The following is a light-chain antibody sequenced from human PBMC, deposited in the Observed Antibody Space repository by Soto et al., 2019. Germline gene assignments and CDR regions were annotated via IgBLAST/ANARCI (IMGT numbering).Light chain of an antibody. Sequence: ETVMTQSPATLSVSPGERATLSCRASQSVSNTLAWYQQRPGQAPRLLIYGASTRATGIPARFSGSGSGTEFTLTISSLQSEDFAVYFCQQYNTWPRLTFGGGTKVEIK. J-gene: IGKJ4*01. CDR2: GAS. V-gene: IGKV3-15*01. CDR1: QSVSNT. CDR3: QQYNTWPRLT.